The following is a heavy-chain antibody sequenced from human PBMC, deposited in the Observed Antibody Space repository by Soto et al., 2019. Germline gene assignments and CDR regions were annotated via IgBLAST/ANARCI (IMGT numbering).Heavy chain of an antibody. CDR2: IIPTFGTA. D-gene: IGHD6-19*01. V-gene: IGHV1-69*06. CDR1: GGTFSSSA. Sequence: QVQLVQSGAEMREPGSSVKVSCKASGGTFSSSAINWLRQAPGQGPEGMGGIIPTFGTANYIEKFRGRVTITADTSTSTAYMEVSSRTTEDTAMYFCARSETAGHRGFDIWGKRTMVNLSS. CDR3: ARSETAGHRGFDI. J-gene: IGHJ3*02.